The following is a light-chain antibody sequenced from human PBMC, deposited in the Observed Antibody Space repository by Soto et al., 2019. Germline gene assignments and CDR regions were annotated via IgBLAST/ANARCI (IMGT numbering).Light chain of an antibody. CDR2: DAS. CDR3: QQRSNWPLT. CDR1: QSVSSY. Sequence: EIVLTQSPATLSLSPGERATLSCRASQSVSSYLVWYQQKPGQAPRLLIYDASNRATGIPARFSGSGSGTDVTLTISSLDSEDFAVYYCQQRSNWPLTFGGGTKVENK. V-gene: IGKV3-11*01. J-gene: IGKJ4*01.